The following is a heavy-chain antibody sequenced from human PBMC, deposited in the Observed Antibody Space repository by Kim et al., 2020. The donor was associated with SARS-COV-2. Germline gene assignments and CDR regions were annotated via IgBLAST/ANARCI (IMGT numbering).Heavy chain of an antibody. J-gene: IGHJ6*02. CDR2: ET. D-gene: IGHD2-8*01. CDR3: ATVYVHGMDV. Sequence: ETIYAQKFLGRVTMTEDTSTDTAYMELSSLRSEDTAVYYCATVYVHGMDVWGQGTTVTVSS. V-gene: IGHV1-24*01.